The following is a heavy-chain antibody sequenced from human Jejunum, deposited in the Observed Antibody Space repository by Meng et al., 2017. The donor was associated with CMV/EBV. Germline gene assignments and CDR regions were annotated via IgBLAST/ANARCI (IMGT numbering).Heavy chain of an antibody. Sequence: TFSSHGMHWVRQAPGKGLDWVAFIRYDGSNKYYADSVKGRFTISRDNFKNTLYLQMNSLRAEDTAVYYCVASYYDIVTGYSKFDYWGQGTLVTVSS. CDR1: TFSSHG. D-gene: IGHD3-9*01. CDR3: VASYYDIVTGYSKFDY. CDR2: IRYDGSNK. J-gene: IGHJ4*02. V-gene: IGHV3-30*02.